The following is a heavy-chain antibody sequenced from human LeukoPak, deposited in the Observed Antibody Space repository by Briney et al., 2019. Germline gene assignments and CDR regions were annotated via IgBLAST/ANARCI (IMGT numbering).Heavy chain of an antibody. CDR1: GFTFSSYW. CDR3: AKVYYYERAYFDY. V-gene: IGHV3-30*02. J-gene: IGHJ4*02. D-gene: IGHD3-22*01. Sequence: GGSLRLSCAASGFTFSSYWMHWVRQAPGKGLEWVAFIRYDGSNKYYADSVKGRFTISRDNSKNTLYLQMNSLRAEDTAVYYCAKVYYYERAYFDYWGQGTLVTVSS. CDR2: IRYDGSNK.